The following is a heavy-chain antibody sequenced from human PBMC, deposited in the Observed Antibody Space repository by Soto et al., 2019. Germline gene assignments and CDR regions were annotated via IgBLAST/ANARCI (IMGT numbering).Heavy chain of an antibody. CDR1: GDSVSSNSAA. Sequence: SQTLSLTCAISGDSVSSNSAAWNWIRQSPSRGLEWLGRTYYRSKWYNDYAVSVKSRITINPDTSKNQFSLQLNSVTPEDTAVYYCARVKASSGWYYDYYYGMDVWGQGTTVT. CDR3: ARVKASSGWYYDYYYGMDV. D-gene: IGHD6-19*01. V-gene: IGHV6-1*01. J-gene: IGHJ6*02. CDR2: TYYRSKWYN.